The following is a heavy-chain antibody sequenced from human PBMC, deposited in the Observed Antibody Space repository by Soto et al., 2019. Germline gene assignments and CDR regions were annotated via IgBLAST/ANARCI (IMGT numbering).Heavy chain of an antibody. J-gene: IGHJ6*02. Sequence: ASVKVSCTASGYTFTSYYMHWVRQAPGQGLEWMGIINPSGGSTSYAQKFQGRVTISRDNSTNTLYLQMNSLRAEDTAVYYCAKVRGSSGWSVSVWDVWGQGTTVTVSS. D-gene: IGHD5-12*01. CDR2: INPSGGST. CDR1: GYTFTSYY. CDR3: AKVRGSSGWSVSVWDV. V-gene: IGHV1-46*01.